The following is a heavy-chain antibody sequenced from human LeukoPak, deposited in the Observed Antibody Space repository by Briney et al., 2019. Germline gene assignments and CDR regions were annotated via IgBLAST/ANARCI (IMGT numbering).Heavy chain of an antibody. CDR1: GFTFTSSA. V-gene: IGHV1-58*01. J-gene: IGHJ4*02. CDR2: IVVGSGNT. CDR3: AARYSGSFKILY. D-gene: IGHD1-26*01. Sequence: GASVNVSCKASGFTFTSSAVQWVRQARGQRLEWIGWIVVGSGNTNYAQKFQERVTITRDMSTSTAYMELSSLRSEDTAVYYCAARYSGSFKILYWGQGTLVTVSS.